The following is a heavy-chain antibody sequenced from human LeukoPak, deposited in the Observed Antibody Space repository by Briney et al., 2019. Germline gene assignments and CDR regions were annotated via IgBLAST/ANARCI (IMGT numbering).Heavy chain of an antibody. Sequence: SETLSLTCAVYGGSFSGYYWSWIRQPPGKGLEWIGEINHSGSTNYNPSLKSRVTISVDTSKNQFSLKLSSVTAADTAVYYCARGPVVVAATVFDYWGQGTLVTVSS. CDR2: INHSGST. J-gene: IGHJ4*02. V-gene: IGHV4-34*01. CDR1: GGSFSGYY. D-gene: IGHD2-15*01. CDR3: ARGPVVVAATVFDY.